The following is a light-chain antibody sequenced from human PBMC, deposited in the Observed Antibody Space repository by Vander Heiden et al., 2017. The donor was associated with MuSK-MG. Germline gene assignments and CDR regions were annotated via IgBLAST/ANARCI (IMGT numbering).Light chain of an antibody. J-gene: IGLJ1*01. Sequence: QSVLTQPPAASGARGQMVTVSCSGSSSNIGSNDVYWYQQLPGTAPKLLIYRNNRRHSGVPDRFSGAKCGNTASLAISGLRSEDEADYYCAAWDDSLSVHVFGTGTKVTVL. CDR1: SSNIGSND. CDR2: RNN. CDR3: AAWDDSLSVHV. V-gene: IGLV1-47*01.